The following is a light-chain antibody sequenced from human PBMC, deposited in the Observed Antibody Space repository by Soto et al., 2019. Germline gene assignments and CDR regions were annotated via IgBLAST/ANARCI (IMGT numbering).Light chain of an antibody. CDR3: CSYAASPVV. J-gene: IGLJ2*01. Sequence: QSVLTQPRSVSGSPGQSVTISCTGTSSDVGGYDYVSWYQQPPGKAPKLMIYDVTKRPSGVPDRFSGSKSGNTASLTISGLQAEDEGDYYCCSYAASPVVFGGGTELTV. CDR1: SSDVGGYDY. V-gene: IGLV2-11*01. CDR2: DVT.